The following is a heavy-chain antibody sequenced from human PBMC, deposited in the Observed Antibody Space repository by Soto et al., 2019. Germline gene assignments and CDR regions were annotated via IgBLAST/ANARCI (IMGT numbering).Heavy chain of an antibody. CDR1: GGTFSSHI. CDR2: IIPILGVA. V-gene: IGHV1-69*02. CDR3: ASARNVLQYSLDS. J-gene: IGHJ4*02. Sequence: SVKVSCKASGGTFSSHIISWVRQAPGQGLEWMGRIIPILGVANYAQKFQDRVTIFADKSTSTAYMQLSSLRSEDTAVYYCASARNVLQYSLDSWGQGTLVTVSS. D-gene: IGHD3-9*01.